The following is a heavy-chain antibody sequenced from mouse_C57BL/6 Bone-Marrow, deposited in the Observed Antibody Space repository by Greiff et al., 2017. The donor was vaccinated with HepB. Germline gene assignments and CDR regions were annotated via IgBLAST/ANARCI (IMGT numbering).Heavy chain of an antibody. D-gene: IGHD2-5*01. CDR3: ARHNYSNYERFAY. Sequence: EVMLVESGGDLVKPGGSLKLSCAASGFTFSSYGMSWVRQTPDKRLEWVATISSGGSYTYYPDSVKGRFTISRDNAKNTLYLQMSSLQSEDTAMYYCARHNYSNYERFAYWGQGTLVTVSA. CDR1: GFTFSSYG. CDR2: ISSGGSYT. J-gene: IGHJ3*01. V-gene: IGHV5-6*02.